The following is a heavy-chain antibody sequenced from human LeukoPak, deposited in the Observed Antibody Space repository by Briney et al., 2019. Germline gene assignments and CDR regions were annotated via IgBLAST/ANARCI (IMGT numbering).Heavy chain of an antibody. CDR2: ISVYNGNT. CDR3: ARDDEEFGELSWFDP. D-gene: IGHD3-10*01. V-gene: IGHV1-18*04. J-gene: IGHJ5*02. Sequence: ASVKVSCKASGYTFTNYFIHWVRQAPGQGLEWMGWISVYNGNTKYAQKFQGRVTMTTDASTTTVYMEVRSLRSDDTALYYCARDDEEFGELSWFDPWGQGTLVTVSS. CDR1: GYTFTNYF.